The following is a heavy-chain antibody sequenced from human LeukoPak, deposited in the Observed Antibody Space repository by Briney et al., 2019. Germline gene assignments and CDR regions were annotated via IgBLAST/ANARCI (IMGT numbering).Heavy chain of an antibody. CDR2: INHSGST. D-gene: IGHD2-2*01. CDR3: ARGNIVVVPAARYYSYYMDV. J-gene: IGHJ6*03. Sequence: PSETLSLTCAVYGGSFSDYYWSGIRQPPGKGLEWIGEINHSGSTNYNPSLKSRVTISVDTSKNQFSLKLSSVTAADTAVYYCARGNIVVVPAARYYSYYMDVWGKGTTVTVSS. V-gene: IGHV4-34*01. CDR1: GGSFSDYY.